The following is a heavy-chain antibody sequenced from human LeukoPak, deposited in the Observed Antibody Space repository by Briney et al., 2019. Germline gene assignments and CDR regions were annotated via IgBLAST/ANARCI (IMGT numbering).Heavy chain of an antibody. CDR1: GYSFTAYG. CDR3: VKGHTDYYFTIDS. J-gene: IGHJ4*02. CDR2: ISFNT. Sequence: PGGSLRLSCAASGYSFTAYGMGWVRQAPGKGPEWVAAISFNTNYPDSVKGRFTISRDNSKNTLYLQMNNLRAEDTAVYYCVKGHTDYYFTIDSWGQGTLVTVSS. V-gene: IGHV3-23*01. D-gene: IGHD2/OR15-2a*01.